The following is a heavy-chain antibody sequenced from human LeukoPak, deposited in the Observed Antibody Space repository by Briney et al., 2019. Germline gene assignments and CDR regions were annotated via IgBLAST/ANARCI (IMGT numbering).Heavy chain of an antibody. J-gene: IGHJ6*03. Sequence: SETLSLTCAVSGGSISSGGYYCSWVRQPPGKGLEWVESIYYSGITSYNPSLKSRVTISVDTSKNQFSLNLISVTAADTAVYYCARHLSAARWSDYMDVWGKGTTVTVSS. CDR1: GGSISSGGYY. V-gene: IGHV4-39*01. CDR3: ARHLSAARWSDYMDV. D-gene: IGHD6-6*01. CDR2: IYYSGIT.